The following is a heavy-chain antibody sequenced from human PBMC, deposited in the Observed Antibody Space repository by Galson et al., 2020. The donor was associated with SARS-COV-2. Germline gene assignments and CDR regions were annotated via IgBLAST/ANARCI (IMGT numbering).Heavy chain of an antibody. Sequence: SQTLSLTCTVSGGSTSSYYWSWIRQPPGKGLEWIGYVSYTGCTIYNPSLKSRVTISLYTSKNQFSLKLTSVTAADTAVYYCARVDDYYDSSGYYRHYGMDVWGQGTTVIVSS. CDR1: GGSTSSYY. CDR2: VSYTGCT. CDR3: ARVDDYYDSSGYYRHYGMDV. V-gene: IGHV4-59*01. J-gene: IGHJ6*02. D-gene: IGHD3-22*01.